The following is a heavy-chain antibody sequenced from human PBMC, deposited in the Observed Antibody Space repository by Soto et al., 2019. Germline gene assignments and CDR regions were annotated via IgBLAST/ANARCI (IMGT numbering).Heavy chain of an antibody. J-gene: IGHJ6*02. CDR3: ARCQKVRGVVRNGMDV. Sequence: SETLSLTCTVSGDSISSGCYYWIGIRQQPGKGLEGVGYIYDSGSTYYNPSRKIRVTISVDTSKNQFSLTLRSVTAADTAVYYCARCQKVRGVVRNGMDVWGQGTTVTVSS. D-gene: IGHD3-3*01. V-gene: IGHV4-31*03. CDR2: IYDSGST. CDR1: GDSISSGCYY.